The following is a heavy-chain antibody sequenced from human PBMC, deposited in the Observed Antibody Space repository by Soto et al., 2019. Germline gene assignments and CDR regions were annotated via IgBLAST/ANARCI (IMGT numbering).Heavy chain of an antibody. J-gene: IGHJ3*02. V-gene: IGHV1-58*02. Sequence: ASVKVSCKASGFTFTSSAMQWVRQARGQRLEWIGWIGVGSGNTNYGQKFQERVTITRDMSTSTAYMELSSLRSEDTAVYYCAAEPRAFQIDAFDIWGQGTMVNVSS. CDR2: IGVGSGNT. CDR3: AAEPRAFQIDAFDI. CDR1: GFTFTSSA.